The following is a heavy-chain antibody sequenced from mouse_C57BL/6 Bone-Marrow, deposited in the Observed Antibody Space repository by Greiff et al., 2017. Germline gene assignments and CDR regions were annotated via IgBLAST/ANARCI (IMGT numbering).Heavy chain of an antibody. J-gene: IGHJ1*03. CDR2: IYPRSGNT. Sequence: VQLKQSGAELARPGASVKLSCKASGYTFTSYGISWVKQRTGQGLEWIGEIYPRSGNTYYNEKFKGKATLTADKSSSTAYMELRSLTCEDSAVYFCARESRRYGDVWGTGTTVTVSS. CDR3: ARESRRYGDV. D-gene: IGHD1-1*01. V-gene: IGHV1-81*01. CDR1: GYTFTSYG.